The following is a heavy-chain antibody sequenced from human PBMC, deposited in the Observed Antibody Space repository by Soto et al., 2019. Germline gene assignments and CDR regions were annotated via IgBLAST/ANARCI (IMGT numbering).Heavy chain of an antibody. CDR1: GFIFSTDG. V-gene: IGHV3-23*01. CDR2: ITSTGST. Sequence: PXVCLRLFCGASGFIFSTDGMSWVRQAPGKGLEWVSSITSTGSTYYADSVKGRFTLSRDNSKNTLYLQMNSLRAEDTAVYYCAKSSHTRPRTNWFDPWGQRALVTVSS. CDR3: AKSSHTRPRTNWFDP. J-gene: IGHJ5*02. D-gene: IGHD2-2*01.